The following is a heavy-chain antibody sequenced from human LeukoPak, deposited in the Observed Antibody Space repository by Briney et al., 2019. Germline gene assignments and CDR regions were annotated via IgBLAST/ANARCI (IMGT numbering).Heavy chain of an antibody. CDR1: GYSISSGYY. D-gene: IGHD1-26*01. CDR2: IYHSGST. CDR3: ADGGSYNAFDI. J-gene: IGHJ3*02. Sequence: SETLSLTCAVSGYSISSGYYWGWIRQPPGKGLEWIGCIYHSGSTYYNPSLKSRVTISVDTSKNQFSLKLSSVTAADTAVYYCADGGSYNAFDIWGQGTMVTVSS. V-gene: IGHV4-38-2*01.